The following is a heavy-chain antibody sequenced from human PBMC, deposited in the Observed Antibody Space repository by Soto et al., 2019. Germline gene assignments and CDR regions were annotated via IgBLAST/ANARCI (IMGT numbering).Heavy chain of an antibody. Sequence: GESLKISCQGSQYNFMNFWVGWVRQMPGKGLEWMGIIFPADSDTRFSPSFQGRVTMSVDKSTYTAYLQWSSLEASDTAIYYCTASIFYYGMDVWGQGTTVTVSS. V-gene: IGHV5-51*01. CDR1: QYNFMNFW. J-gene: IGHJ6*02. CDR2: IFPADSDT. CDR3: TASIFYYGMDV.